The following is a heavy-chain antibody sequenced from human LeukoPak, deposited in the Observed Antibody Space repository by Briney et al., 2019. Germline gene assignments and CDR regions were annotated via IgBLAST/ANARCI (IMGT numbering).Heavy chain of an antibody. CDR2: INAANGNT. Sequence: ASVKVSCKASGYIFPSYAMHWVRQAPGQSLEWMGWINAANGNTRYSQKFQGRVTITRDTSASTAYMELNSLRSEDTAVYYCARVRGIIMIRGLDYWGQGTLVTVSS. CDR3: ARVRGIIMIRGLDY. D-gene: IGHD3-10*01. CDR1: GYIFPSYA. V-gene: IGHV1-3*01. J-gene: IGHJ4*02.